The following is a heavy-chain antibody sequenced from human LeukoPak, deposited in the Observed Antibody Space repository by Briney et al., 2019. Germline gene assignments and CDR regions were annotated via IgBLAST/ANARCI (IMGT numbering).Heavy chain of an antibody. V-gene: IGHV4-59*01. J-gene: IGHJ4*02. CDR3: ARDLGGGIDY. CDR1: GGSISSYY. Sequence: PSETLSLTCTVSGGSISSYYWSWIRQPPGKGLEWIGYIYYSGRTNYNPSLKSRVTISVDTSKNQFSLKLSSVTAADTAVYYCARDLGGGIDYWGQGTLVTVSS. CDR2: IYYSGRT. D-gene: IGHD4-23*01.